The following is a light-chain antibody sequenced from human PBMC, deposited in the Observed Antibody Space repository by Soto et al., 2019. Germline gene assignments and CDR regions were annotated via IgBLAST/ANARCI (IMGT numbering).Light chain of an antibody. CDR1: QTIRTW. CDR2: KAS. J-gene: IGKJ1*01. Sequence: GDRFTISCRASQTIRTWLAWYQQKPGKAPKLLIYKASSLESGVPSRFSGSGSGTEFTLTIRSLQPDDFATYYCQQYNSDRWTFGQGTKVDIK. V-gene: IGKV1-5*03. CDR3: QQYNSDRWT.